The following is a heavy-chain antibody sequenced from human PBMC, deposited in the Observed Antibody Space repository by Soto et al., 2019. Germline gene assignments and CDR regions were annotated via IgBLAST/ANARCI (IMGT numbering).Heavy chain of an antibody. J-gene: IGHJ6*02. CDR2: MNPNSGNT. CDR1: GYTFTSYD. V-gene: IGHV1-8*01. CDR3: ARGRAYSSSSRSYYYGMDV. Sequence: QVQLVQSGAEVKKPGASVKVSCKASGYTFTSYDINWVRQVTGQGLEWMGWMNPNSGNTGYAQKFQGRVTMTRNTSISTAYMELSSLRSEDTAVYYCARGRAYSSSSRSYYYGMDVWGQGTTVTVSS. D-gene: IGHD6-6*01.